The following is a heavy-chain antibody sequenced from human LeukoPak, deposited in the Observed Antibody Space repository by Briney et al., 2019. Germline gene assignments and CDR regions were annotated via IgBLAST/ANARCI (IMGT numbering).Heavy chain of an antibody. J-gene: IGHJ6*02. CDR2: IIPILGIA. D-gene: IGHD5-12*01. CDR3: ARDGYSGYDSDYYYGMDV. CDR1: GGTFSSYA. V-gene: IGHV1-69*04. Sequence: SVKVSCKASGGTFSSYAISWVRQAPGQGLEWMGRIIPILGIANYAQKFQGRVTITADKSTSTAYMELSSLRSEDTAVYYCARDGYSGYDSDYYYGMDVWGQGTTVTVSS.